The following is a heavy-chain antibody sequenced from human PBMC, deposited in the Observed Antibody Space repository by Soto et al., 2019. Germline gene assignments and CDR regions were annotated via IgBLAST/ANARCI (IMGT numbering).Heavy chain of an antibody. J-gene: IGHJ5*02. CDR3: ARVYDSSGYYLWFDP. V-gene: IGHV4-4*02. Sequence: SETLSLTCAVSGGSISSNNWWSWVRQPPGKGLEWIGEIYHSGSTNYNPSLKSRVTISVDKSKNQFSLKLSSLTAADTAVYYCARVYDSSGYYLWFDPWGQGTLVTVSS. D-gene: IGHD3-22*01. CDR2: IYHSGST. CDR1: GGSISSNNW.